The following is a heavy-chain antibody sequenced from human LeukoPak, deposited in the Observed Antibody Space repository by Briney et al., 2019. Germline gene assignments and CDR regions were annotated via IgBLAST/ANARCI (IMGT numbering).Heavy chain of an antibody. D-gene: IGHD5-18*01. CDR1: GYTFTSYG. J-gene: IGHJ4*02. CDR2: ISAYNGNT. Sequence: ASVKVSCKASGYTFTSYGISWVRQAPGQGLEWMGWISAYNGNTNYAQKLQGRVTMTTDTSTSTAYMELRSLRSDDTAVYYCAREALDTAMVNYFDYWGQGTLVTVSS. CDR3: AREALDTAMVNYFDY. V-gene: IGHV1-18*01.